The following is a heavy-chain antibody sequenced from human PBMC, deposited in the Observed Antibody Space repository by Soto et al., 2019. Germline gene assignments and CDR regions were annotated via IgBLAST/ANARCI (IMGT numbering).Heavy chain of an antibody. CDR1: GYPFTTYY. CDR2: IDPRSGGT. V-gene: IGHV1-2*02. Sequence: SVKVSCKVSGYPFTTYYVHWVRQAPGQGLEWMGWIDPRSGGTVYEQKFQGRVTMTRDTSISTVYMDLSGLTSDDTALYYCATDDYGIFPYWGQGSLVTVSS. CDR3: ATDDYGIFPY. D-gene: IGHD3-10*01. J-gene: IGHJ4*02.